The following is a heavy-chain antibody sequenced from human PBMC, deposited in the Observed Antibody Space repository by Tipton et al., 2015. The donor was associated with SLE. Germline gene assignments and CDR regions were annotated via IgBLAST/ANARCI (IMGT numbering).Heavy chain of an antibody. CDR1: GASINSGSYF. Sequence: TLSLTCTVSGASINSGSYFWTWTRQPAGKGLEWIGRIFISGDTNYNPSLKSRVTMSVDTSKNQFSLKLSSVIAADTAVYYCARGGDPDYFDYWGQGTLVTVSS. V-gene: IGHV4-61*02. CDR3: ARGGDPDYFDY. J-gene: IGHJ4*02. D-gene: IGHD2-21*01. CDR2: IFISGDT.